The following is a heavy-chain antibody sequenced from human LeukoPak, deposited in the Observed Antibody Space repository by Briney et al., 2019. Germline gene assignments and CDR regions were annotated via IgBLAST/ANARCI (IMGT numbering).Heavy chain of an antibody. J-gene: IGHJ3*02. V-gene: IGHV3-21*03. CDR2: ISSSSSYI. CDR3: ATDHGSGSWNYYAKTFDI. D-gene: IGHD3-10*01. Sequence: PGGSLRLSCAASGFTFSSYSMNWVRQAPGKGLEWVSSISSSSSYIYYADSVKGRFTISRDNAKNSLYLQMNSLTTEDTAVYYCATDHGSGSWNYYAKTFDIWGRGTMVSVSS. CDR1: GFTFSSYS.